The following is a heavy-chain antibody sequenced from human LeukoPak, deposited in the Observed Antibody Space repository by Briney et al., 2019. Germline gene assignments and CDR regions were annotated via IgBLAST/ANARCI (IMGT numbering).Heavy chain of an antibody. Sequence: GGSLRLSCAASGFAFNNYAMSWVRQAPGKGLEWVSAISSNGDTYYAGSVKGRFTISRDNSKNTLYLQMNSLRAEDTAVYYCAKDAVGATAYYFDYWGQGTLVTVSS. J-gene: IGHJ4*02. D-gene: IGHD1-26*01. CDR3: AKDAVGATAYYFDY. V-gene: IGHV3-23*01. CDR2: ISSNGDT. CDR1: GFAFNNYA.